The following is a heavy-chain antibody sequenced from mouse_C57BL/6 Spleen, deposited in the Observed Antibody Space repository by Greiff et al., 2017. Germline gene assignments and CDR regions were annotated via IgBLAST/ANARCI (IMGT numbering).Heavy chain of an antibody. CDR2: INPNNGGT. D-gene: IGHD1-1*01. Sequence: EVKLQQSGPELVKPGASVKISCKASGYTFTDYYMNWVKQSHGKSLEWIGDINPNNGGTSYNQKFKGKATLTVDKSSSTAYMELRSLTSEDSAVYYCARRHYGSSFMDYWGQGTSVTVSS. CDR1: GYTFTDYY. J-gene: IGHJ4*01. CDR3: ARRHYGSSFMDY. V-gene: IGHV1-26*01.